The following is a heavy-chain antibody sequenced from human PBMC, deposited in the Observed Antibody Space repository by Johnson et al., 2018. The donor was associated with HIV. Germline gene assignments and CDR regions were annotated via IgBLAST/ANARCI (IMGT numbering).Heavy chain of an antibody. D-gene: IGHD2-21*01. CDR3: AREESIVVVIAIQAFDI. V-gene: IGHV3-30*04. Sequence: QVQLVESGGGVVQPGRSLRLACAASGFTFGTYAMHWVRQAPGKGLEWVALISYDGSNKYYADSVKGRFTISRDNSKNMLYLQMNSLRAEDTAVYYCAREESIVVVIAIQAFDIWGQGTMVIVS. CDR2: ISYDGSNK. CDR1: GFTFGTYA. J-gene: IGHJ3*02.